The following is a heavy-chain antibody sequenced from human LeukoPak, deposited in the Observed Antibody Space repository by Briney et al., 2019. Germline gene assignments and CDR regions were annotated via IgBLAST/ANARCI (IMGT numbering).Heavy chain of an antibody. CDR1: GGSISSYY. V-gene: IGHV4-59*08. CDR2: IYYTGNS. J-gene: IGHJ4*02. CDR3: GRRYTNILFFDY. Sequence: SETLSLTCTVSGGSISSYYWSWIRQPPGKGLEWLGYIYYTGNSNYNPSLESRVTMSLETSTNQFSLRLSSVTAADTAAFYLGRRYTNILFFDYWGQGALVSVSS. D-gene: IGHD2-2*02.